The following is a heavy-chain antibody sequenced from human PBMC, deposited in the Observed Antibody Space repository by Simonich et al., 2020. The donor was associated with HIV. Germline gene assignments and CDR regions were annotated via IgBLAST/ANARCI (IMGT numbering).Heavy chain of an antibody. CDR3: ATGPMSIVGAVDY. CDR2: ADPEEGEY. J-gene: IGHJ4*02. CDR1: GYTFTDYY. V-gene: IGHV1-69-2*01. D-gene: IGHD1-26*01. Sequence: EVQLVQSGAEVKKPGATVKISCKVSGYTFTDYYMHWGQQAPGKGLEGMGLADPEEGEYIYAEKFKGRVTITADTSTDTAYMELSSLRSDDTAVYYCATGPMSIVGAVDYWGQGTLVTVSS.